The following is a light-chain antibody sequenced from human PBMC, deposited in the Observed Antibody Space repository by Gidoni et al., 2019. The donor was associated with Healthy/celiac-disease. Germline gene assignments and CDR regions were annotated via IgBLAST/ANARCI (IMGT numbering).Light chain of an antibody. J-gene: IGKJ5*01. CDR3: QQSYSTPLVT. V-gene: IGKV1-39*01. CDR2: AAS. CDR1: QSISSY. Sequence: DIPMTQSPSSLSASVGDRVTITCRASQSISSYLTWYQQKPGKAPKLLIYAASNLQSGVPSRFSGSGSGTDFTLTISSLQPEDFATYYCQQSYSTPLVTFGQGTRLEIK.